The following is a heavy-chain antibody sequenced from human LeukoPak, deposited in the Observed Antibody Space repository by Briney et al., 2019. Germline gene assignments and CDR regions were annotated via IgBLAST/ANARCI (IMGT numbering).Heavy chain of an antibody. CDR2: ISSSSSYI. CDR3: ARDRSHTIVVVPAALDY. D-gene: IGHD2-2*01. CDR1: GFTFSSYS. V-gene: IGHV3-21*01. J-gene: IGHJ4*02. Sequence: GGSLRISCAASGFTFSSYSMNWVRQAPGKGLEWVSYISSSSSYIYYADSVKGRFTISRDNAKNSLYLQMNSLRAEDTAVYYCARDRSHTIVVVPAALDYWGQGTLVTVSS.